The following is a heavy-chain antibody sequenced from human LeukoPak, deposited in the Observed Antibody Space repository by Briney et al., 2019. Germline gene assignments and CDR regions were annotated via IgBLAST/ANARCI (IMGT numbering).Heavy chain of an antibody. V-gene: IGHV4-39*01. CDR1: GGSISSSSYY. CDR3: ARVNDYWSYFDY. CDR2: IYYSGST. J-gene: IGHJ4*02. Sequence: SETLSLTCTVSGGSISSSSYYWGWISQPPGKGLEWIGSIYYSGSTYYNPSLKSRVTISVDTSKNQFSLKLSSVTAADTAVYYCARVNDYWSYFDYWGQGTLVTVSS. D-gene: IGHD2-8*02.